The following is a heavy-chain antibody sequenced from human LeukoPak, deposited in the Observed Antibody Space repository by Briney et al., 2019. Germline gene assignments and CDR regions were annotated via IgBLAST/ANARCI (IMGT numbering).Heavy chain of an antibody. CDR3: ARGPLSSRTTWTWFDP. J-gene: IGHJ5*02. D-gene: IGHD6-13*01. V-gene: IGHV4-61*01. CDR1: GGSVSGGNFY. Sequence: PSETLSLTCTVSGGSVSGGNFYWSWIRQPPGKGLEWIGYIFHSGNTNYNPSLKSRVTMSVDTSKSQFSLKLSSVTAADTAMYYCARGPLSSRTTWTWFDPWGQGTLVTVSS. CDR2: IFHSGNT.